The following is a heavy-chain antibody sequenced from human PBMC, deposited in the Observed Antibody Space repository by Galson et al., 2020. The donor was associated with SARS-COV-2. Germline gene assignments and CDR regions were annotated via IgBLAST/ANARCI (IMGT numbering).Heavy chain of an antibody. Sequence: SETLSLTCTVSGGSISSYYWSWIRQPPGKGLEWIGYIYYSGSTNYNPSLKSRVTISVDTSKNQFSLKLSSVTAADTAVYYCARVGDGYNGNWFDPWGQGTLVTVSS. CDR3: ARVGDGYNGNWFDP. CDR2: IYYSGST. CDR1: GGSISSYY. V-gene: IGHV4-59*01. J-gene: IGHJ5*02. D-gene: IGHD5-12*01.